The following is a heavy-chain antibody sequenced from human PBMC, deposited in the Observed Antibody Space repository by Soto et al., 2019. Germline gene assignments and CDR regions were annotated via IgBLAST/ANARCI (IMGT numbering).Heavy chain of an antibody. Sequence: QVQLVQSGAEVKKPGASVKVSCKASGYTFNNYDINWVRQATGQGLEWMGWLNPNSGNTGFAQKFQGRVTMTRNTSISTAYMELSGLRSEDTAVYYCVRGLALRGYYLLYWSQGTLVTVSS. CDR1: GYTFNNYD. CDR3: VRGLALRGYYLLY. D-gene: IGHD6-25*01. CDR2: LNPNSGNT. J-gene: IGHJ4*02. V-gene: IGHV1-8*01.